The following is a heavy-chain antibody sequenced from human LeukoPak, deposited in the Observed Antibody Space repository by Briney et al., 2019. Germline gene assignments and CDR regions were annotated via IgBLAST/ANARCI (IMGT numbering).Heavy chain of an antibody. V-gene: IGHV1-8*01. J-gene: IGHJ4*02. D-gene: IGHD3-3*01. CDR1: GYTFTSYD. CDR3: ARGRRGVPFDY. CDR2: MNPNSGNT. Sequence: ASVKVSCKASGYTFTSYDINWVRQATGQGLEWMGWMNPNSGNTGYAQKFQGRVTMTRDSSISTVYMELSSLRYEDTAVYYCARGRRGVPFDYWGQGTLVTVSS.